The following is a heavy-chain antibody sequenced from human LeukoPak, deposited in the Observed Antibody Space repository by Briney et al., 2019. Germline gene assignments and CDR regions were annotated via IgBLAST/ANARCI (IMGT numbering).Heavy chain of an antibody. J-gene: IGHJ4*02. D-gene: IGHD5-12*01. CDR3: AREDVSSGYDFDY. CDR1: GYTFTGYY. CDR2: ISAYNGNT. Sequence: ASVKVSCRASGYTFTGYYMHWVRQAPGQGLEWMGWISAYNGNTNYAQKLQGRVTMTTDTSTSTAYMELRSLRSDDTAVYYCAREDVSSGYDFDYWGQGTLVTVSS. V-gene: IGHV1-18*04.